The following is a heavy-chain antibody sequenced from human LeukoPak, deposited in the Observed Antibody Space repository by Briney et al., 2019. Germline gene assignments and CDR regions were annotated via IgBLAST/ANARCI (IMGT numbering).Heavy chain of an antibody. V-gene: IGHV3-9*01. Sequence: GRSLRLSCAASGFTFDDYAMHWVRQAPGKGLEWVSGISWKSANIGYADSVKGRFTISRDNAKNSLYLQMNSLKTEDTAVYYCTRAAMILQRYYFDYWGQGTLVTVSS. CDR2: ISWKSANI. CDR3: TRAAMILQRYYFDY. CDR1: GFTFDDYA. J-gene: IGHJ4*02. D-gene: IGHD5-18*01.